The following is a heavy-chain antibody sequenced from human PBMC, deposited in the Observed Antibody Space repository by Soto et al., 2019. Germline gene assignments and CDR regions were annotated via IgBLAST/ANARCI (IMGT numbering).Heavy chain of an antibody. CDR1: GYTFTSYA. J-gene: IGHJ2*01. D-gene: IGHD4-17*01. Sequence: QVQVVQSGAEVKKPGASVKVSCKASGYTFTSYAMHWVRQAPGQRLEWMGWINPGNGNTKNSQKFQGRVTITRDTFASTAYMELSSLRSEDTAVYYCARGASSVTTFSFDLWGRGTLVTVSS. CDR3: ARGASSVTTFSFDL. V-gene: IGHV1-3*01. CDR2: INPGNGNT.